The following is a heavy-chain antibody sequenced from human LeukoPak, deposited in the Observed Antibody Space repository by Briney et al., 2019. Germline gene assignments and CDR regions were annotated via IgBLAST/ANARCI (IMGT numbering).Heavy chain of an antibody. V-gene: IGHV3-48*03. CDR2: ISGSGTTK. D-gene: IGHD6-13*01. CDR3: ATGQLGAPSDY. J-gene: IGHJ4*02. CDR1: GFTFSSYE. Sequence: GGSLRLSCVASGFTFSSYEMNWVRQAPGKGLEWVSYISGSGTTKYYADSVKGRFTISRDNAKNSLYLQMNSLRAEDTADYYCATGQLGAPSDYWGQGTLVTVSS.